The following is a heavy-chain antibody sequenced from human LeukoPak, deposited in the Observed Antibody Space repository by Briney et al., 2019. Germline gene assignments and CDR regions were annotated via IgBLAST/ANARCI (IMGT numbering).Heavy chain of an antibody. CDR3: ARAASLDY. CDR2: INTNTGKP. V-gene: IGHV7-4-1*02. CDR1: GYTFTSYA. D-gene: IGHD2-2*01. Sequence: ASVKVSCKASGYTFTSYAMNWVRQAPGQGLEWMGWINTNTGKPTYAQGSTGRFVFSLDSSVSTAYLQINSLNAEGTAVYYCARAASLDYWGQGTLVTVSS. J-gene: IGHJ4*02.